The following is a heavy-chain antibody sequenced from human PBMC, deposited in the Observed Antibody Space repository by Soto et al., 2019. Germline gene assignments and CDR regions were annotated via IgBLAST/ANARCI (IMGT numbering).Heavy chain of an antibody. V-gene: IGHV1-3*01. J-gene: IGHJ5*02. CDR1: GYTFTSYA. Sequence: ASVKVSCKASGYTFTSYAMHWVRQAPGQRLEWMGWINAGNGNTKYSQKFQGRVTITRDTSASTAYMELSSLRSEDTAVYYCAAHSPQSPGHYSFAPWGQGTLVTVSS. CDR3: AAHSPQSPGHYSFAP. CDR2: INAGNGNT. D-gene: IGHD2-15*01.